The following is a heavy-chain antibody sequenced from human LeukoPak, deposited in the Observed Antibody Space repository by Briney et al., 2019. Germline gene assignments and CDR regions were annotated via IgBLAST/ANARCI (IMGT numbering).Heavy chain of an antibody. V-gene: IGHV4-4*07. Sequence: NPSETLSLTCTVSGGSISSYYWSWIRQPPGKGLEWIGRIYTSGSTNYNPSLKSRVTMSVDTSKNQFSLKLRSVTAADTAMYYCAREDYGSGIGGSDWFDPWGQGTLVTVSS. CDR3: AREDYGSGIGGSDWFDP. CDR2: IYTSGST. J-gene: IGHJ5*02. D-gene: IGHD3-10*01. CDR1: GGSISSYY.